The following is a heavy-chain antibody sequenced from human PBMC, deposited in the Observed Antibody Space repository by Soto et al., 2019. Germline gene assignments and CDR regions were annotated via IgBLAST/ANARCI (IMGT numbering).Heavy chain of an antibody. V-gene: IGHV1-69*13. CDR1: GGTFSSYA. D-gene: IGHD6-19*01. J-gene: IGHJ6*02. Sequence: SVKVSCKASGGTFSSYAISWVRQAPGQGLEWMGGIIPIFGTANYAQKFQGRVTITADESTSTAYMELSSLRSEDTAVYYCARWGSIAVAGTGPYYYYGMDVWGQGTTVTVSS. CDR3: ARWGSIAVAGTGPYYYYGMDV. CDR2: IIPIFGTA.